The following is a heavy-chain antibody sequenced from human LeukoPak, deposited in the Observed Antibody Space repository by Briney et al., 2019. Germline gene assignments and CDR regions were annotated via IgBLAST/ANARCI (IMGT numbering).Heavy chain of an antibody. Sequence: SVKVSCKASGGTFSSYAISWVRQAPGQGLEWMGGIIPIFGTANYAQKFQGRVTITANESTSTAYMELSSLRSEDTAVYYCARDKAPANSYGYVRDFDYWGQGTLVTVSS. D-gene: IGHD5-18*01. V-gene: IGHV1-69*01. CDR2: IIPIFGTA. CDR1: GGTFSSYA. CDR3: ARDKAPANSYGYVRDFDY. J-gene: IGHJ4*02.